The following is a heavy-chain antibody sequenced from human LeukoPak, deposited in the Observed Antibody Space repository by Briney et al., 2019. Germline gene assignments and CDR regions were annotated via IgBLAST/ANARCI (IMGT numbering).Heavy chain of an antibody. CDR2: VHHSGTS. J-gene: IGHJ6*03. V-gene: IGHV4-59*01. CDR1: GDSIRRYF. CDR3: ARDLAVPAAPNYYYYYYMDV. Sequence: SGTLSLTCSVSGDSIRRYFWSWIRLSPGKGLEWIGYVHHSGTSRYKPSLESRVTMSLDTSENQFSLTLKSVTAADTAVYYCARDLAVPAAPNYYYYYYMDVWGKGTTVTVSS. D-gene: IGHD2-2*01.